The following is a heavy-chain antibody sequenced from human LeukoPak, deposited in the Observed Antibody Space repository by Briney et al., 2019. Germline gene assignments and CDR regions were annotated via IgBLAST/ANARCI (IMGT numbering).Heavy chain of an antibody. CDR3: ARDLGYCSGGSCYSDYGMDV. CDR1: GFTFSSYR. CDR2: INSDGSST. J-gene: IGHJ6*02. Sequence: PGGSLRLSCAASGFTFSSYRMHWVRQAPGKGLVWVSRINSDGSSTSYADSVKGRFTISRDNAKNTLYLQMNSLRAEDTAVYYCARDLGYCSGGSCYSDYGMDVWGQGTTVTVSS. D-gene: IGHD2-15*01. V-gene: IGHV3-74*01.